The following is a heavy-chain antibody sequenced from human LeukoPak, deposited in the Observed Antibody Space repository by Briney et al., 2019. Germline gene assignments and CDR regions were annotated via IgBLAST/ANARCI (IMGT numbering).Heavy chain of an antibody. CDR2: IYTSGST. CDR1: GGSISSYY. CDR3: ARLRRSRLAEFDY. Sequence: SETLSLTCTVSGGSISSYYWSWIRQPAGKGLEWIGRIYTSGSTYYNPSLKSRVTISVDTSKNQFSLKLSSLTAADTAVYYCARLRRSRLAEFDYWGQGTLVTVSS. J-gene: IGHJ4*02. V-gene: IGHV4-4*07. D-gene: IGHD3-3*02.